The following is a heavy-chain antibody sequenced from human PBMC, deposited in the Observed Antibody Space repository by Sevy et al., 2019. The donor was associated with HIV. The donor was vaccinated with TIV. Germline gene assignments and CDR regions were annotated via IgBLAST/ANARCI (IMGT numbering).Heavy chain of an antibody. CDR3: ARESLAVAGIGYYFNY. CDR2: IWYDGTNK. V-gene: IGHV3-33*01. D-gene: IGHD6-19*01. CDR1: GFSISGYG. Sequence: GGSLRLSCTASGFSISGYGMHWVRQVPGKGLEWVAIIWYDGTNKDYTDSVKGRFTITRDNSKNTLYLQMNSLGVEDTAVYYCARESLAVAGIGYYFNYWGQGTLVTVSS. J-gene: IGHJ4*02.